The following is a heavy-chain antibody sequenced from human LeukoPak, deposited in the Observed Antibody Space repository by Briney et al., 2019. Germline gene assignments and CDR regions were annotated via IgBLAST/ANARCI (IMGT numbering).Heavy chain of an antibody. Sequence: SGGSLRLSCAASGFTFSNFGMHWVRQAPGKGLEWAAFIRYDGGDKYYADSVKGRFSISRDNSKNTLYLEMNSLRAEDTAVYYCARNSSGRFDNWGQGTLVTVSS. J-gene: IGHJ4*02. CDR1: GFTFSNFG. V-gene: IGHV3-30*02. CDR3: ARNSSGRFDN. D-gene: IGHD6-19*01. CDR2: IRYDGGDK.